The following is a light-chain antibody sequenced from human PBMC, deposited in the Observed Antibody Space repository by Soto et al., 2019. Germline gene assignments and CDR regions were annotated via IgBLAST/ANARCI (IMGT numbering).Light chain of an antibody. CDR1: SSDVGGYKY. Sequence: QSALTQPASVSGSPGQSITISCTGTSSDVGGYKYVSWYQQHPGKAPKLMIYEVSNRPSGVSNRFSGSKSGNTASLTISGLQAEDEADYFCSSYGSSSTLVVFGGGTKLTVL. J-gene: IGLJ2*01. V-gene: IGLV2-14*01. CDR2: EVS. CDR3: SSYGSSSTLVV.